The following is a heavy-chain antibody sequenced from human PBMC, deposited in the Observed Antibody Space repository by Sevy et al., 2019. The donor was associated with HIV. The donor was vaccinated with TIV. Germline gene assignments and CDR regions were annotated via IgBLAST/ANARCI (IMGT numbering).Heavy chain of an antibody. CDR1: GFTFSTYT. CDR2: ISSSSNCI. V-gene: IGHV3-21*01. Sequence: GGSLRLSCAASGFTFSTYTMNWVRQAPGKGLQWVSSISSSSNCIYYADSVKGRFTISRDNAKNSLYIQMNSLRAEDTAVYYCARPYGSGSWEAFDIWGQGTMVTVSS. D-gene: IGHD3-10*01. J-gene: IGHJ3*02. CDR3: ARPYGSGSWEAFDI.